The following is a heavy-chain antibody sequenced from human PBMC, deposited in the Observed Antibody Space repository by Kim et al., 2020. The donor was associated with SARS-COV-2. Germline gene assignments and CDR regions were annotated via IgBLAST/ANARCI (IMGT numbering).Heavy chain of an antibody. D-gene: IGHD1-26*01. Sequence: GGSLRLSCAASGFSLGSFWMHWVRQAPGKGLVWVSRINSDGSTRTYADSVKGRFTISRDNAKNTLYLQMNSLRVEDTAVYYCVREGRGGVGAMWLDPWGQGTLVTVSS. J-gene: IGHJ5*02. CDR2: INSDGSTR. CDR1: GFSLGSFW. V-gene: IGHV3-74*03. CDR3: VREGRGGVGAMWLDP.